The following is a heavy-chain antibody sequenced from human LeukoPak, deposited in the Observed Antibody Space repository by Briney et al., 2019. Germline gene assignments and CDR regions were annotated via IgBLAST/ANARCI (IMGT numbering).Heavy chain of an antibody. J-gene: IGHJ3*01. CDR3: AKCARSGGACYDAFDL. D-gene: IGHD2-15*01. Sequence: GGSLRLSCAASGFTFSNYALTWVRQASGRGLEWVSIIAGNGNTYYVDSVKGRFTISRDNSKSTLYLQMNSLRPGDTALYYCAKCARSGGACYDAFDLWGQGTMVTVSS. V-gene: IGHV3-23*01. CDR1: GFTFSNYA. CDR2: IAGNGNT.